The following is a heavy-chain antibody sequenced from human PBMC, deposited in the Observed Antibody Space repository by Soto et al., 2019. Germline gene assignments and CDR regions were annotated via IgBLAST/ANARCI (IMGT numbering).Heavy chain of an antibody. CDR2: IYYTGST. Sequence: PSETLSLTCTVSGGSIGSYYWTWIRQPPGKGLEWIGHIYYTGSTNYNPSLKSRVTISIDTSENQFSLKLHSGTAADTAVYYCAXHSYDSSGYYFALGLDVWGQGTTVTVSS. D-gene: IGHD3-22*01. V-gene: IGHV4-59*01. CDR1: GGSIGSYY. J-gene: IGHJ6*02. CDR3: AXHSYDSSGYYFALGLDV.